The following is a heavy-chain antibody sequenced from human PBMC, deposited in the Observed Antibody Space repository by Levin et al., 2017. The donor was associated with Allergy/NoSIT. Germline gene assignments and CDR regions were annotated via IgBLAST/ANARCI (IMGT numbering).Heavy chain of an antibody. V-gene: IGHV4-34*01. CDR3: ARARAGSGRKIPTSAHIDY. CDR2: INHSGST. J-gene: IGHJ4*02. D-gene: IGHD6-19*01. Sequence: SQTLSLTCAVYGGSFSGYYWSWIRQPPGKGLEWIGEINHSGSTNYNPSLKSRVTISVDTSKNQFSLKLSSVTAADTAVYYCARARAGSGRKIPTSAHIDYWGQGTLVTVSS. CDR1: GGSFSGYY.